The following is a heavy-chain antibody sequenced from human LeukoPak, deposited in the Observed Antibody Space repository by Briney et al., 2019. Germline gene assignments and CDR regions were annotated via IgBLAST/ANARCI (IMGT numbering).Heavy chain of an antibody. D-gene: IGHD3-10*01. CDR2: INPSDGST. V-gene: IGHV1-46*01. CDR3: ARDDTSGPYYYGMDV. Sequence: GASVKVSCKASGYTFTSYYMHWVRQAPGQGLEWMGLINPSDGSTSYAQKFQGRVTMTRDTSTSTVYMELSSLRSEDTAVYYCARDDTSGPYYYGMDVWGQGTTVTVSS. CDR1: GYTFTSYY. J-gene: IGHJ6*02.